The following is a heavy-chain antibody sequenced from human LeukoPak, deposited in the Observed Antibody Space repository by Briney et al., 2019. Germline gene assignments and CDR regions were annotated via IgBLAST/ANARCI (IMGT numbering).Heavy chain of an antibody. CDR1: Y. V-gene: IGHV4-34*01. J-gene: IGHJ4*02. CDR3: ALFPPGDY. CDR2: INHSGST. Sequence: YWSWIRQPPGKGLEWIGEINHSGSTNYNPSLKSRVTISVDTSKNQFSLKLSSVTAADTAVYYCALFPPGDYWGQGTLVTVSS.